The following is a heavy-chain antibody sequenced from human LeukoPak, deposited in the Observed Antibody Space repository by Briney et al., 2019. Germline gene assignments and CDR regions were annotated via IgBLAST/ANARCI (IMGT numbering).Heavy chain of an antibody. CDR3: TRAPDDLLHGRAFDI. J-gene: IGHJ3*02. CDR1: GGSISSGGYY. D-gene: IGHD1-1*01. V-gene: IGHV4-31*03. CDR2: IYYSGST. Sequence: SETLSLTCTVSGGSISSGGYYWSWIRQHPGKGLEWIGYIYYSGSTYYNPSLKSRVTISVDTSKNQFSLKLSSVTAADTAVYYCTRAPDDLLHGRAFDIWGQGTTVTVSS.